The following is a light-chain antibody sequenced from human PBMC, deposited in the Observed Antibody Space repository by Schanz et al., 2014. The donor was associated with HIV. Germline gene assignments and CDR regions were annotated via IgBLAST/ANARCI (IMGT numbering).Light chain of an antibody. CDR1: GSDIDAYKH. V-gene: IGLV2-14*03. CDR2: DAI. Sequence: QSALTQPASVSGSPGQSITISCAETGSDIDAYKHVSWYQQHPGKAPRLLIYDAINRPPGVSDRFSGSRSGDMASLIISGLQPDDEADYYCCSFTSRRTLFGGGTKVTVL. J-gene: IGLJ2*01. CDR3: CSFTSRRTL.